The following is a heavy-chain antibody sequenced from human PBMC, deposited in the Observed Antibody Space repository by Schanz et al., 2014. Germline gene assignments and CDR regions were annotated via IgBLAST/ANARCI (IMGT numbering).Heavy chain of an antibody. V-gene: IGHV3-21*02. CDR1: GFTVSAYS. CDR3: AFLEWILPGMDV. Sequence: EVQVVESGGGLVRPGGSLRLSCSGFTVSAYSANWVRQAPGKGLEWVSSISSSGGHIYYADSVKGRFTITRDIAKNSLSLQMNSLTSEDTAVYYCAFLEWILPGMDVWGQGTTVIVSS. D-gene: IGHD3-3*01. J-gene: IGHJ6*02. CDR2: ISSSGGHI.